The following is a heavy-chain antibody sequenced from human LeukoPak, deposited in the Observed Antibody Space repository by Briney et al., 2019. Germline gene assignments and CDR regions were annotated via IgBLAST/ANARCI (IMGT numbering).Heavy chain of an antibody. J-gene: IGHJ4*02. Sequence: GGSLRLSCAVSGFSVSSYGMSWVRQAPGKGLEWVSAITVSGDTTYYADSVKGRFIISRDNSKNTLYLQMNSLRAADTAVYFCARGVDLRDYVDYWGQGTLVTVSS. CDR2: ITVSGDTT. V-gene: IGHV3-23*01. CDR1: GFSVSSYG. CDR3: ARGVDLRDYVDY. D-gene: IGHD3-10*01.